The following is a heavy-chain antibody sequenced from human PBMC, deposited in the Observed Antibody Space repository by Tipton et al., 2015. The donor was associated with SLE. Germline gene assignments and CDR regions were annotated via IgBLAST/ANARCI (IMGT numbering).Heavy chain of an antibody. Sequence: TLSLTCTVSGGSISSSIYHWGWIRQPPGKGLEWIGIIYYSGSTYYNPSLKSRATISVDTSKNQFSLNLNSVTAADTAVYYCARGVLGGSYPYWGQGTLVTVSS. CDR2: IYYSGST. V-gene: IGHV4-39*07. CDR3: ARGVLGGSYPY. CDR1: GGSISSSIYH. D-gene: IGHD1-26*01. J-gene: IGHJ4*02.